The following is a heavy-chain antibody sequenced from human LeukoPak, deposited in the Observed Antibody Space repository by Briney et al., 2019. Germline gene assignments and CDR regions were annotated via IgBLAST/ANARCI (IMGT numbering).Heavy chain of an antibody. V-gene: IGHV3-9*03. CDR3: AKDITGDYGTGFDY. Sequence: GGSLRLSCAASGFTFDDYAMHWVRQAPGKGLEWVSGISWNSGSIGYADSVKGRFTISRDNAKNPLYPQMNSLRAEDMALYYCAKDITGDYGTGFDYWGQGTLVTVSS. CDR2: ISWNSGSI. CDR1: GFTFDDYA. J-gene: IGHJ4*02. D-gene: IGHD4-17*01.